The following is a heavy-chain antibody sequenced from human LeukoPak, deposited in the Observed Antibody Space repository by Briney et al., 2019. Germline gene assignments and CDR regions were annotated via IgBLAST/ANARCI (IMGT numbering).Heavy chain of an antibody. CDR1: GYTFTSYD. V-gene: IGHV1-8*01. J-gene: IGHJ4*02. D-gene: IGHD3-10*01. Sequence: ASVKVSCKASGYTFTSYDINWVRQATGQGLEWMGWMNPNSGNTGYAQKFQGRVTMTEDTSTDTAYMELSSLRSEDTAVYYCATAPVYYYGSGSYNYWGQGTLVTVSS. CDR3: ATAPVYYYGSGSYNY. CDR2: MNPNSGNT.